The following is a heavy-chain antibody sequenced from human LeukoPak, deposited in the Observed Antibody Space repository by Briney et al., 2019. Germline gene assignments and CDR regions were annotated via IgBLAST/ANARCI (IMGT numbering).Heavy chain of an antibody. D-gene: IGHD3-16*01. Sequence: PGGSLRLSCAASGFTFSSYGMHWVRQAPGKGLEWVAVIWYDGSNKYYADSVKGRFTISRDNSKNTLYLQMNSLRAEDTAVYYCAGRRVLDASFDYWGQGTLVTVSS. CDR3: AGRRVLDASFDY. CDR1: GFTFSSYG. CDR2: IWYDGSNK. J-gene: IGHJ4*02. V-gene: IGHV3-30*19.